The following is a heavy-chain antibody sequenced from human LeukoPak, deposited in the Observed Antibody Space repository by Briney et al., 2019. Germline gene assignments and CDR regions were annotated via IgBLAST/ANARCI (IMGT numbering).Heavy chain of an antibody. CDR1: GGSFSGYY. CDR3: ATSYDILTGYGDY. Sequence: PSETPSLTCAVYGGSFSGYYWSWIRQPPGKGLEWIGEINHSGSTNYNPSLKSRVTISVDTSKNQFSLKLSSVTAADTAVYYCATSYDILTGYGDYWGQGTLVTVSS. D-gene: IGHD3-9*01. V-gene: IGHV4-34*01. J-gene: IGHJ4*02. CDR2: INHSGST.